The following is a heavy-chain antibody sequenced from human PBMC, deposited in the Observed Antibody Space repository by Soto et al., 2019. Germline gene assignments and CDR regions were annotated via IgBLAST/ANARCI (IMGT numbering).Heavy chain of an antibody. J-gene: IGHJ4*02. V-gene: IGHV3-11*01. D-gene: IGHD6-13*01. CDR3: ARVVRGSSSPIYYFDY. CDR2: ISSSGATI. Sequence: GGSLRLSWAASGFTFSDYYMSWIRQAPGKGLEWVSYISSSGATIYYADTVKGRFTISRDNAKNSLYLQMNNLRAEDTAVYYCARVVRGSSSPIYYFDYWGQGTLVTVSS. CDR1: GFTFSDYY.